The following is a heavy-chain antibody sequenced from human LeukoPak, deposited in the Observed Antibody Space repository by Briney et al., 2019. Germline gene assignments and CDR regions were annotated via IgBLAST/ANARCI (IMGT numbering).Heavy chain of an antibody. Sequence: ASVKVSCKVSGYTLTELSMHWVRQAPGKGLEWMGGFDPEDGETIYAQKFLGRVTMTEDTSTDTAYMELSSLRSEDTAVYYCATGSAAPSGLLYGDYYYYYGMDVWGQGTTVTVSS. V-gene: IGHV1-24*01. J-gene: IGHJ6*02. CDR3: ATGSAAPSGLLYGDYYYYYGMDV. CDR1: GYTLTELS. D-gene: IGHD3-3*01. CDR2: FDPEDGET.